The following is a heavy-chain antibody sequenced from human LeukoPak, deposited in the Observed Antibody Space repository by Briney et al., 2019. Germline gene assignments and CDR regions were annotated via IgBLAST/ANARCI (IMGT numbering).Heavy chain of an antibody. CDR3: ARDGGGVRGYYYYMDV. CDR2: IGTAGDT. Sequence: GGSLRRYCAASGFTFSSYDRHWDRHAKGKGLEWVLAIGTAGDTYYPGTVKGRFTISRENAKNSLYLQMNSLRAGDTAVYYCARDGGGVRGYYYYMDVWGKGTTVTVSS. D-gene: IGHD3-10*01. V-gene: IGHV3-13*01. CDR1: GFTFSSYD. J-gene: IGHJ6*03.